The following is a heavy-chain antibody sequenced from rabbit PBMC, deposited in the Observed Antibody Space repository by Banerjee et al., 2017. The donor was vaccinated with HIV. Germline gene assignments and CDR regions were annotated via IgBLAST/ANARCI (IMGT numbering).Heavy chain of an antibody. V-gene: IGHV1S45*01. CDR2: IYTGGSGST. D-gene: IGHD4-1*01. J-gene: IGHJ4*01. CDR1: GLDFSSADW. CDR3: ARDLAGVIGWNFNL. Sequence: QEQLEESGGDLVKPGASLTLTCTASGLDFSSADWICWVRQTPGKGLEWIASIYTGGSGSTYYASWAKGRFTVSKTSSTTVTLQMTSLTVADTASYFCARDLAGVIGWNFNLWGPGTLVTVS.